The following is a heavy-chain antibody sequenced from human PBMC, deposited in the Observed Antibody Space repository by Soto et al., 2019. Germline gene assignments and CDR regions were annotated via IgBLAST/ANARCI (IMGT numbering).Heavy chain of an antibody. Sequence: QLQLQESGPGLVKPSETLSLTCAVSGASISRTGFHWGWIRQPPGQGLEWIGSIYEGGTTFYNSSLKSRATISADTSKNHFSLKLNSVTAADPAVYFCARRGSGHTFDYWGQGTLVTVSS. CDR2: IYEGGTT. CDR1: GASISRTGFH. J-gene: IGHJ4*02. D-gene: IGHD3-10*01. V-gene: IGHV4-39*01. CDR3: ARRGSGHTFDY.